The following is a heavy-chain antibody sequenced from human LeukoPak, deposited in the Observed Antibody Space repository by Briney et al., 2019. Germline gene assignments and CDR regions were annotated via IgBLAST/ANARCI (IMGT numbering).Heavy chain of an antibody. Sequence: SQTLSLTCTVSGGSISSGGYYWSWIRQHPGKGLEWIGYIYYSGSTNYNPSLKSRVTISVDTSKNQFSLKLSSVTAADTAVYYCARHLQAAGTVNWFDPWGQGTLVTVSS. J-gene: IGHJ5*02. CDR3: ARHLQAAGTVNWFDP. CDR2: IYYSGST. D-gene: IGHD6-19*01. V-gene: IGHV4-31*03. CDR1: GGSISSGGYY.